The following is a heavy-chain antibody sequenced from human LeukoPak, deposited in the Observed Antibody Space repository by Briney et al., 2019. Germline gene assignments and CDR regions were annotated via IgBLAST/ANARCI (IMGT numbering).Heavy chain of an antibody. J-gene: IGHJ6*02. CDR3: AREPYRRAPNYYYYGMDV. D-gene: IGHD1-14*01. Sequence: PGGSLRLSCAASGFTFSSYGIHWVRQAPGKGLEWVAVIWYDGSNKYYADSVKGRFTISRDNSKNTLYLQMNSLRAEDTAVYYCAREPYRRAPNYYYYGMDVWGRGTTVTVSS. V-gene: IGHV3-33*01. CDR2: IWYDGSNK. CDR1: GFTFSSYG.